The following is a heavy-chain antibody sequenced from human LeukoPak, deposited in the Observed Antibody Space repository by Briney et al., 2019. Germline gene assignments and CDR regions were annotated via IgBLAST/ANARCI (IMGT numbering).Heavy chain of an antibody. CDR1: GGSISSGGYY. CDR2: IYHSGST. V-gene: IGHV4-30-2*01. Sequence: SQTLSLTCTVSGGSISSGGYYWSWIRQPPGKGLEWIGYIYHSGSTYYNPSLKSRVTISVDRSKNQFSLKLSSVTAADTAVYYCARNSLAAASRVVGAFDIWGQGTMVTVSS. J-gene: IGHJ3*02. D-gene: IGHD6-25*01. CDR3: ARNSLAAASRVVGAFDI.